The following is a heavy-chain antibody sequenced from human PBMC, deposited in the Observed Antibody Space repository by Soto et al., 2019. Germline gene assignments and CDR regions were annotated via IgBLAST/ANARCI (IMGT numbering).Heavy chain of an antibody. J-gene: IGHJ4*02. Sequence: QLVESGGGVVQPERSLKLSCTASNFVFSVYSLHWVRQAPGKGLEWVALISYDGGNKYYADSVKGRFTISRDNSKNTLYLQMNSLRREDTAGDYCAREKDQYDFWGGTLDSWGQGTRVTVSS. D-gene: IGHD3-3*01. CDR1: NFVFSVYS. CDR2: ISYDGGNK. V-gene: IGHV3-30-3*01. CDR3: AREKDQYDFWGGTLDS.